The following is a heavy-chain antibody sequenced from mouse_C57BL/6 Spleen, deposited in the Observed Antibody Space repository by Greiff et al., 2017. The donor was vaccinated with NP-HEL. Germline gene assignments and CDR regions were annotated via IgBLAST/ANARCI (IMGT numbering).Heavy chain of an antibody. D-gene: IGHD2-4*01. Sequence: QVQLQQSVTELVKPGASVKLSCKASGYTFTSYWMHWVKQRPGQGLEWIGNINPSNGGTNYNEKFKGKATLTVDKSSSTAYMQLSSLTSEDSAVYYCARYHYDYFYYAMDYWGQGTSVTVSS. J-gene: IGHJ4*01. CDR1: GYTFTSYW. CDR3: ARYHYDYFYYAMDY. V-gene: IGHV1-53*01. CDR2: INPSNGGT.